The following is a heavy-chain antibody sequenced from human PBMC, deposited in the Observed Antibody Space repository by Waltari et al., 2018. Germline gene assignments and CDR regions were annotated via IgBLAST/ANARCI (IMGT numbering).Heavy chain of an antibody. Sequence: QVQLVQSGAEVKKPGASVKVSCKTSGYTFTGYYMSWGRQAPGQGLEWMGWINPYSGGTAYAQKFQGRVTLTRDTSISTAYMELNRLISDDSAMYYCATAPDAFQIINWGQGTLVTVSS. D-gene: IGHD2-2*01. J-gene: IGHJ4*02. V-gene: IGHV1-2*02. CDR3: ATAPDAFQIIN. CDR1: GYTFTGYY. CDR2: INPYSGGT.